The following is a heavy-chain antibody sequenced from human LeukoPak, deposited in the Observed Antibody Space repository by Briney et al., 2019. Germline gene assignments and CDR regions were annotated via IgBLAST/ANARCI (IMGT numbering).Heavy chain of an antibody. CDR3: ARQSPGYYGMDV. J-gene: IGHJ6*02. CDR1: GGSISSYY. V-gene: IGHV4-59*08. CDR2: IYYSGST. Sequence: PSETLSLTCTVSGGSISSYYWSWIRQPPGKGLEWIGYIYYSGSTNYNPSLKRRVNISVDTSKKQFSLKPSSVTAADTAVYYCARQSPGYYGMDVWRQGTTVTVSS.